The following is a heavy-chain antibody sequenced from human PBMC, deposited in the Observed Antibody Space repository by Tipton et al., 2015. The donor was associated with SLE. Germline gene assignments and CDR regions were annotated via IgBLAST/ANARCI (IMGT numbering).Heavy chain of an antibody. CDR3: AKFEKTADFYLDS. Sequence: QLVQSGGGLIQSGGSLRLSCATSGSTFSSYALGWVRRSPGKGLEWVSAISGGGGSTYYADFVKGGFSISIDKSKKTLFLQMNSLRVDDTATYYCAKFEKTADFYLDSWGQETLVSVSS. J-gene: IGHJ4*02. V-gene: IGHV3-23*04. CDR2: ISGGGGST. D-gene: IGHD2/OR15-2a*01. CDR1: GSTFSSYA.